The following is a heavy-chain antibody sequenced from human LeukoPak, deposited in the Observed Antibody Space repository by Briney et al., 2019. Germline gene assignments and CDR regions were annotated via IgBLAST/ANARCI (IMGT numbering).Heavy chain of an antibody. CDR2: LYHSGST. V-gene: IGHV4-38-2*02. J-gene: IGHJ4*02. Sequence: PSETLSLTCTVSGYSISTNNYWGWIRQPPGQGLEWIGSLYHSGSTYYNPSLKSRVTISVDTSKNQFSLRMNSLTAADTAVYYCARDSSARYSSSWYVVGDFDYWGQGTPVTVSS. CDR3: ARDSSARYSSSWYVVGDFDY. D-gene: IGHD6-13*01. CDR1: GYSISTNNY.